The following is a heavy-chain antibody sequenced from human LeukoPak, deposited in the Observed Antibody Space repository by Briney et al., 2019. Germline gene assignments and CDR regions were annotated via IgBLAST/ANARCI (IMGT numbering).Heavy chain of an antibody. Sequence: PSETLSLTCSVSGGSISPYYWSWFRQPPGKGLEWIGYISHSGITTYNPSLKSRVTISLDSSKNQFFLRLTSVTAADTAMYYCARAETLAAIYFDFWGQGSLVTVSS. CDR1: GGSISPYY. CDR2: ISHSGIT. V-gene: IGHV4-59*01. CDR3: ARAETLAAIYFDF. J-gene: IGHJ4*02. D-gene: IGHD6-25*01.